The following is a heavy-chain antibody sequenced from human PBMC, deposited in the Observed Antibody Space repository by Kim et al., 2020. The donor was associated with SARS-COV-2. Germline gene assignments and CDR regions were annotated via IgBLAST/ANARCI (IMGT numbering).Heavy chain of an antibody. J-gene: IGHJ4*02. CDR1: GFTFSTHS. CDR2: ISSSSSYI. V-gene: IGHV3-21*01. CDR3: ARDGLVTTVTTVDY. D-gene: IGHD4-17*01. Sequence: GGSLRLSCAASGFTFSTHSMNWVRQAPGKGLEWVSSISSSSSYIYYADSVKGRFTISRDNAKNSLYLQMNSLRAEDTAVYYCARDGLVTTVTTVDYWGQGTLVTVSS.